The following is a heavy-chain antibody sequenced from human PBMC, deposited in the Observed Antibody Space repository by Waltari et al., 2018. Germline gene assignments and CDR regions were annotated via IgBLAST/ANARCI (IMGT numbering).Heavy chain of an antibody. CDR1: GYTSTGPY. CDR2: INPNSGGT. CDR3: ARDYYDSSMGLDYFDY. V-gene: IGHV1-2*02. D-gene: IGHD3-22*01. J-gene: IGHJ4*02. Sequence: QVHLVQYGTEVRTPGASVQVSCTASGYTSTGPYIQRVRQAPGQGLEWMGWINPNSGGTSYAQKFQGRVTMTRDTSISTVYMELSRLRSDDTAIYYCARDYYDSSMGLDYFDYWGQGSLVTVSS.